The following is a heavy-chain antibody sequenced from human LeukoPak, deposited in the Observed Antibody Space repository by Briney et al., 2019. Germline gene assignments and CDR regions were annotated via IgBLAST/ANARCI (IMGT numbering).Heavy chain of an antibody. V-gene: IGHV3-48*01. D-gene: IGHD7-27*01. CDR1: GFTFSSYS. J-gene: IGHJ3*02. Sequence: GGSLRLSCAASGFTFSSYSMNWVRQAPGKGLEWVSYITSSSGTIYYTDPVKGRFTISRDTAKNSLYLQMNSLRAEDTAVYYCATGDSGAFDIWGQGTMVTVSS. CDR2: ITSSSGTI. CDR3: ATGDSGAFDI.